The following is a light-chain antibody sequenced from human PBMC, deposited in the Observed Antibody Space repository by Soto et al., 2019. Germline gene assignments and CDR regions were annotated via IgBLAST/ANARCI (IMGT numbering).Light chain of an antibody. Sequence: EIVLTQSPPTLSLSPVEKATLSCMASQSVSSYLAWYQQKPGQAPRLLIYDASNRATGIPARFSGSGSGTDFTLTISSLEPEDFAVYYCQQRSNWPWTFGQGTKVDI. V-gene: IGKV3-11*01. CDR1: QSVSSY. CDR3: QQRSNWPWT. J-gene: IGKJ1*01. CDR2: DAS.